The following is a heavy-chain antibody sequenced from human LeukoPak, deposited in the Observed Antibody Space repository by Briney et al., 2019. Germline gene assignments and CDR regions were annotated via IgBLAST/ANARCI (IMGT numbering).Heavy chain of an antibody. CDR3: ARGFALPDALEI. CDR2: VYHSGST. Sequence: SETLSLTCTVSGGSISSYYWNWVRQPPGKGLEWIGYVYHSGSTNYNPSLKSRVAISVDTPNNQFSLKLSSVTAADTAVYFCARGFALPDALEIWGQGTMVTVSS. D-gene: IGHD3-10*01. V-gene: IGHV4-59*01. J-gene: IGHJ3*02. CDR1: GGSISSYY.